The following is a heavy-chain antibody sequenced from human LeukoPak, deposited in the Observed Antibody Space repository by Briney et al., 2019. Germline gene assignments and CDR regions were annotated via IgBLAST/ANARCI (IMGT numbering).Heavy chain of an antibody. CDR1: GFTFDNYG. V-gene: IGHV3-20*04. CDR2: INWNGGST. D-gene: IGHD2-2*01. J-gene: IGHJ4*02. CDR3: ARLGTRYCTSTSCHSQFDF. Sequence: GGFLRLSCAASGFTFDNYGMSWVRQAPGKGLEWVSGINWNGGSTGYADSVKGRFTISRDNAKNSPYLQMNSLRAEDTALYYCARLGTRYCTSTSCHSQFDFWGQGTLVTVSS.